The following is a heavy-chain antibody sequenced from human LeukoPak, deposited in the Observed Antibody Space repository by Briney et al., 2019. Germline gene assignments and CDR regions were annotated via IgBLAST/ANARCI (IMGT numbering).Heavy chain of an antibody. CDR2: INQDGSEK. CDR3: GVVY. J-gene: IGHJ4*02. Sequence: GGSLRLSCAASGFTFSTSWMNWVRQAPGKGLEWVANINQDGSEKYYVNSVKGRFSISRDNAKNSLYLQMNSLRAEDTAVYYCGVVYWGQGILVTVSS. CDR1: GFTFSTSW. V-gene: IGHV3-7*01.